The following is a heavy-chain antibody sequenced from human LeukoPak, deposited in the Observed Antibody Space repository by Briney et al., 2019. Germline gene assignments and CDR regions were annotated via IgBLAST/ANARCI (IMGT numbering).Heavy chain of an antibody. CDR1: GGSISSYY. Sequence: SETLSLTCTVSGGSISSYYWRWIRQPAGKGLEWIGRIYTSGRTNYNPSLKSRVTMSVDTSKNQFSLKLSSVTAADTAVYYCARQKGGSYLYYFDYWGQETLVTVSS. CDR3: ARQKGGSYLYYFDY. J-gene: IGHJ4*02. D-gene: IGHD1-26*01. CDR2: IYTSGRT. V-gene: IGHV4-4*07.